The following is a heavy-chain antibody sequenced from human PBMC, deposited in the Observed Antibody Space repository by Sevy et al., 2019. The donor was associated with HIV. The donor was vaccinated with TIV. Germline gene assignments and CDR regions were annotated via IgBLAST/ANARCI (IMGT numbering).Heavy chain of an antibody. J-gene: IGHJ4*02. Sequence: GGSLRLSCAASGFTFDDYAMHWVRQAPGKGLEWVSGISWNSGSIGYADSVKGRFTISRDNAKNSLYLQMNSLRAEDTALYSCAKAMVRGLITLTLDYWGQGTLVTVSS. D-gene: IGHD3-10*01. V-gene: IGHV3-9*01. CDR3: AKAMVRGLITLTLDY. CDR2: ISWNSGSI. CDR1: GFTFDDYA.